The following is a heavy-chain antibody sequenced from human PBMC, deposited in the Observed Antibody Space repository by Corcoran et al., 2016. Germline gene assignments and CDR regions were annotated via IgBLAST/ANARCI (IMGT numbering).Heavy chain of an antibody. CDR3: AREPTFGGVIVHFDY. CDR1: GFTFSSYG. Sequence: QVQLVESGGGVVQPGRSLRLSCAASGFTFSSYGMHWVRQAPGKGLEWVAVIWYDGSNKYYADSVKGRFTISRDNSKNTLYLQMNSLRAEDTAGYYCAREPTFGGVIVHFDYWGQGTLVTVSS. CDR2: IWYDGSNK. D-gene: IGHD3-16*02. V-gene: IGHV3-33*01. J-gene: IGHJ4*02.